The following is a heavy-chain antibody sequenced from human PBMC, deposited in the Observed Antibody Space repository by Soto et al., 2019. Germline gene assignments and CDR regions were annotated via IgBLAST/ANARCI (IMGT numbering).Heavy chain of an antibody. CDR2: ISGYNGNT. CDR3: ARDSGDIVATIPYNYGMDV. CDR1: GYTFSRYG. D-gene: IGHD5-12*01. V-gene: IGHV1-18*01. J-gene: IGHJ6*02. Sequence: QVHLVQSGAEVKKPGASVKVSCKASGYTFSRYGISWVRQAPGQGLEWMGWISGYNGNTKYEQKIQGIVTMTTDTSTSTAYMELRSLRSDDTAVYYCARDSGDIVATIPYNYGMDVWGQGTTVTVSS.